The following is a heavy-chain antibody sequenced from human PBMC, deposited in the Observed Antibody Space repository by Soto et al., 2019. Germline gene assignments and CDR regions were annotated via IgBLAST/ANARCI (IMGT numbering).Heavy chain of an antibody. D-gene: IGHD5-18*01. Sequence: QVQLQESGPELVKPSQTLCLMCTVSGAPISGGDYHWSWIRQPPGKGLEWIGYIFPSGATHYNSSLGSRITMSVETSKSHFSLQLTSVTAADTAVYFCARGSAAKRYFDLWGRGTLVTVSS. J-gene: IGHJ2*01. CDR3: ARGSAAKRYFDL. CDR2: IFPSGAT. V-gene: IGHV4-30-4*01. CDR1: GAPISGGDYH.